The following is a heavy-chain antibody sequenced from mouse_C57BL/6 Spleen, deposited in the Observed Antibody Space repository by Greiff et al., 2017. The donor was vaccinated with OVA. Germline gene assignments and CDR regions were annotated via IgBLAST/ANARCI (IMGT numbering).Heavy chain of an antibody. V-gene: IGHV14-4*01. CDR3: TGGLRRGTWFAY. J-gene: IGHJ3*01. Sequence: VQLQQSGAELVRPGASVKLSCTASGFNIKDDYTHWVKQRPEQGLEWIGWIDPENGDTEYASKFQGKATITADTSSNTAYLQLSSLTSEDTAVYYCTGGLRRGTWFAYWGQGTLVTVSA. CDR2: IDPENGDT. CDR1: GFNIKDDY. D-gene: IGHD2-4*01.